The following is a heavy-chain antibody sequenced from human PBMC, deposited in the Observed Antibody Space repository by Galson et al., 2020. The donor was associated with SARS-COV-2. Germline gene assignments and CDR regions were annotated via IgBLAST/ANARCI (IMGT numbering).Heavy chain of an antibody. D-gene: IGHD3-3*01. V-gene: IGHV4-30-4*01. Sequence: SQTLSLTCTVSGGSISSTDSYWSWIRQSPGKGLEWIGYTYYSGNTYYNQSLKSRVTMSVDTSKNQFSLKLTSVTAADTAVDYCARDFWSRYYLDSWGQGTPVTVSS. CDR2: TYYSGNT. CDR1: GGSISSTDSY. J-gene: IGHJ4*02. CDR3: ARDFWSRYYLDS.